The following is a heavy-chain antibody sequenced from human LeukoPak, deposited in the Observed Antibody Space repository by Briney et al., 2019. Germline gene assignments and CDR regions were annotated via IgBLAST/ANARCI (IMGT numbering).Heavy chain of an antibody. CDR3: AKDPSVYHGDYIIR. CDR1: GFTFSSYW. J-gene: IGHJ4*02. Sequence: GGSLRLSCAASGFTFSSYWMSWVRQAPGKGLEWVANIKQDGSEKYYVDSVKGRFTISRDNAKNSLYLQMNSLRAEDTAVYYCAKDPSVYHGDYIIRWGQGTLVTVSS. CDR2: IKQDGSEK. V-gene: IGHV3-7*03. D-gene: IGHD4-17*01.